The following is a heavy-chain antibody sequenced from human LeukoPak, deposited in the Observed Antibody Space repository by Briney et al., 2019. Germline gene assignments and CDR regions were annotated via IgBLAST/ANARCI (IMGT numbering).Heavy chain of an antibody. V-gene: IGHV3-7*03. CDR1: GFTFSNYW. D-gene: IGHD3-16*01. J-gene: IGHJ6*02. Sequence: PGGSLRLSCTASGFTFSNYWMSWVRQAPGKGLEWVASINHNGNVNYYVGSVKGRFTISRDNAKNSLYLQMSNLRAEDTAVYFCARGGGLDVWGQGATVTVSS. CDR2: INHNGNVN. CDR3: ARGGGLDV.